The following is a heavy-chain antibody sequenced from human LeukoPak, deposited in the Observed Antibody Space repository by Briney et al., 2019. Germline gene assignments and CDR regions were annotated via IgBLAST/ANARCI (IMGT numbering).Heavy chain of an antibody. CDR1: GFTFSGYA. Sequence: GGSLRLSCAASGFTFSGYAMRWVRQAPGKGLEWVSAISGSGGSTYYADSVKGRFTISRDNSKNTLYLQMNSLRAEDTAVYYCAKDRGTAMVSDYWGQGTLVTVSS. CDR3: AKDRGTAMVSDY. J-gene: IGHJ4*02. D-gene: IGHD5-18*01. CDR2: ISGSGGST. V-gene: IGHV3-23*01.